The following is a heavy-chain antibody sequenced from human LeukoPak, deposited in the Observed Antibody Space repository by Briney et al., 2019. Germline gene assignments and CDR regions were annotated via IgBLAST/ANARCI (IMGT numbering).Heavy chain of an antibody. Sequence: SVKVSCKASGGTFSSYAISWVRQAPGQGLEWMGGIIPIFGTANYAQKFQGGVTITADESTSTVYMELSSLRSEDTAVYYCAKSGGYCSSTSCYDYYYYYMDVWGKGTTVTVSS. D-gene: IGHD2-2*01. CDR1: GGTFSSYA. CDR2: IIPIFGTA. V-gene: IGHV1-69*13. J-gene: IGHJ6*03. CDR3: AKSGGYCSSTSCYDYYYYYMDV.